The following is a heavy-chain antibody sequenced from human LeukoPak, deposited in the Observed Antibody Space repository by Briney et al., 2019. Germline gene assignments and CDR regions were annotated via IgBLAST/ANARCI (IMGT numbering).Heavy chain of an antibody. V-gene: IGHV3-23*01. D-gene: IGHD1-1*01. CDR3: AKAPPYTKYFDY. Sequence: PGGSLRLSCAGSGFIFSNYAMSWVRQAPGQGLEWVSTISNSGEATFYADAVKGRFTISRDNSKNTLYLQMYSLRAEDTAIYYCAKAPPYTKYFDYWGQGTLLTVSS. J-gene: IGHJ4*02. CDR2: ISNSGEAT. CDR1: GFIFSNYA.